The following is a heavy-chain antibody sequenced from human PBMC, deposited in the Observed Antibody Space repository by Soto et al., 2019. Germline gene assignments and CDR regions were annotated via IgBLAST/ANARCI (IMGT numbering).Heavy chain of an antibody. D-gene: IGHD3-22*01. Sequence: GGSLRLSCAASGFTFSSYGMHWVRQAPGKGLEWVAVISYDGSNKYYADSVKGRFTISRDNSKNTLYLQMNSLRAEDTAVYYCATTREGYDSSGYFFGAFDIWGQGTMVTVSS. CDR3: ATTREGYDSSGYFFGAFDI. CDR2: ISYDGSNK. CDR1: GFTFSSYG. J-gene: IGHJ3*02. V-gene: IGHV3-30*03.